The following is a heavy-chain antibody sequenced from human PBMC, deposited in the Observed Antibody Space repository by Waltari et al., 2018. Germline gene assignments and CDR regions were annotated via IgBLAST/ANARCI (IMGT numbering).Heavy chain of an antibody. Sequence: VQLVQSGDEVKKPGSSVKVSCKASGGIFSSYAISWVRQSPGQGLGWMGGIIPIFGTANYAQKFQGRVTITTDESTSTAYMELSSLRSEDTAVYYCARSITIFGVAPPRSYWYFDLWGRGTLVTVSS. J-gene: IGHJ2*01. CDR1: GGIFSSYA. CDR3: ARSITIFGVAPPRSYWYFDL. CDR2: IIPIFGTA. D-gene: IGHD3-3*01. V-gene: IGHV1-69*05.